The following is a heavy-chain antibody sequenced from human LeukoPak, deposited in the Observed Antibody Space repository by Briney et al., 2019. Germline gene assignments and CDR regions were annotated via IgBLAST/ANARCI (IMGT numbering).Heavy chain of an antibody. CDR1: GVSISSGDYY. V-gene: IGHV4-30-4*01. J-gene: IGHJ4*02. Sequence: SETLSLTCTVSGVSISSGDYYWSWIRQPPGKGLEWVGYMYYSGSAYYNPSLKSRATISVDTSKNQFSLKLTYVTAADSAVYYCARVFDSWGQGTLVTVSS. CDR2: MYYSGSA. CDR3: ARVFDS.